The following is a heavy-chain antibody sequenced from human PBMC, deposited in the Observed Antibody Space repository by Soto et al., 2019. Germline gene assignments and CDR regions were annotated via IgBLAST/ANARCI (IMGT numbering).Heavy chain of an antibody. V-gene: IGHV4-39*01. CDR2: IYYTGRT. D-gene: IGHD1-7*01. CDR3: ATHNWDLDP. J-gene: IGHJ1*01. Sequence: PSETLALTCTVSGDSITITIYYWAWIRQPPGKGLEWIATIYYTGRTHYNPSLKGRVTISVDMSKNQFSLKLSSVTAADTAVYYCATHNWDLDPWGQGTLVTVSS. CDR1: GDSITITIYY.